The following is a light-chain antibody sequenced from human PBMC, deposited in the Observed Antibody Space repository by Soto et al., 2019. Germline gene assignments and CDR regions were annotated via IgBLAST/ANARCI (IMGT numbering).Light chain of an antibody. CDR3: SSYTGSSTPGV. J-gene: IGLJ1*01. CDR2: DVS. Sequence: QSVLTQPASASGSPGQSITISCTGTGSDVGGYNYVSWYQQHPGKAPKLMIYDVSNRPSGVPNRFSGSKSGNTASLTISGLQAEDEADYYCSSYTGSSTPGVFGTGTKLTVL. CDR1: GSDVGGYNY. V-gene: IGLV2-14*01.